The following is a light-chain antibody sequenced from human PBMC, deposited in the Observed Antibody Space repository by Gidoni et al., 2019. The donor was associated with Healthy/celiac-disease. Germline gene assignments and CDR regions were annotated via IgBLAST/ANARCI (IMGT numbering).Light chain of an antibody. Sequence: SVLTQPPSASGTPGQRVTISCSGSSSNIGSTTVNWYQQLPGTAPKLLIYSNNQRPSGVPDRFSGSKSGTSASLAISGLQSEDEADYYCAAWDDSLNGLWVFGGGTKLTVL. CDR1: SSNIGSTT. CDR3: AAWDDSLNGLWV. J-gene: IGLJ3*02. V-gene: IGLV1-44*01. CDR2: SNN.